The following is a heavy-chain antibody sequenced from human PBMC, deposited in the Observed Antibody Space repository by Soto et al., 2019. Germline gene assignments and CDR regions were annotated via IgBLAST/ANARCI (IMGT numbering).Heavy chain of an antibody. CDR3: ASGPPVKGDAFDI. V-gene: IGHV3-33*01. CDR1: GVTFSSYG. J-gene: IGHJ3*02. Sequence: QVQLVESGGGVVQPGRSLRLSCAASGVTFSSYGMHWVRQAPGKGLEWVAVIWYDGSNKYYADSVKGRFTISRDNSKNTLYLQMNSLRAEDTAVFYCASGPPVKGDAFDIWGQGTMVTVSS. CDR2: IWYDGSNK. D-gene: IGHD6-19*01.